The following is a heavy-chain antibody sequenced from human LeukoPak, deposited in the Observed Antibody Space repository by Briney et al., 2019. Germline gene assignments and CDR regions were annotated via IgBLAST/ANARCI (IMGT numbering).Heavy chain of an antibody. CDR2: TYYRSTWYN. V-gene: IGHV6-1*01. CDR3: ARNLERSSGYSSGWQYFDY. D-gene: IGHD6-19*01. J-gene: IGHJ4*02. CDR1: GDSVSSNRAA. Sequence: SQTLSLTCAISGDSVSSNRAAWNWIRQSPSRGLGWLGRTYYRSTWYNDYAVSVKSRITINADTSKNQFSLQPNSVTPEDTALYYCARNLERSSGYSSGWQYFDYWGQGTLVTVSS.